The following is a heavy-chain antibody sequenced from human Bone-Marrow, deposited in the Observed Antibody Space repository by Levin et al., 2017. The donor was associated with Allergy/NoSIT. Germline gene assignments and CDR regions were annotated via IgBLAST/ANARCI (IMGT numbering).Heavy chain of an antibody. CDR2: ISINSKNI. CDR1: GFTFKDYG. J-gene: IGHJ2*01. CDR3: VKGRERWQHYRDL. D-gene: IGHD5-24*01. Sequence: GGSLRLSCAASGFTFKDYGMYWVRQAPGKGLEWVSVISINSKNIAYADAVRGRFTISSDNANNALLLQMDSLRVEDTAIYYCVKGRERWQHYRDLWGRGTLVTVSS. V-gene: IGHV3-9*01.